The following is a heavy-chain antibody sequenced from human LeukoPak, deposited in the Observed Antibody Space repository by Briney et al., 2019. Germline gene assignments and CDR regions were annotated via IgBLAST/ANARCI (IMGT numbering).Heavy chain of an antibody. V-gene: IGHV4-30-2*01. J-gene: IGHJ4*02. Sequence: PSQTLSLTCTVSGGSTNTGGYFWSWIRQPPGKGLEWIGYVFRTGRTSYNPSLDSRVTISLDRSRNQFSLRLTSVTAADSAMYYCATEEQCGFTTCPGLQFWGQGILVSVSS. CDR1: GGSTNTGGYF. CDR3: ATEEQCGFTTCPGLQF. CDR2: VFRTGRT. D-gene: IGHD2-2*01.